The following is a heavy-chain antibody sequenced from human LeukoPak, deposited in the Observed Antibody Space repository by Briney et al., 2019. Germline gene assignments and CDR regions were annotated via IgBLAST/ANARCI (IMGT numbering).Heavy chain of an antibody. CDR3: ARSGGPGTYHQLRYNWFDP. J-gene: IGHJ5*02. D-gene: IGHD3-10*01. CDR2: ITTISHYI. CDR1: GFTLSDYH. Sequence: GGSLRLSCAASGFTLSDYHMNWVRQAPGRGLEWLSSITTISHYIYYAGAVRGRFTISRDNAKNSLYLQMNSLRGEDTAVYYCARSGGPGTYHQLRYNWFDPWGQGTLVTVSS. V-gene: IGHV3-21*01.